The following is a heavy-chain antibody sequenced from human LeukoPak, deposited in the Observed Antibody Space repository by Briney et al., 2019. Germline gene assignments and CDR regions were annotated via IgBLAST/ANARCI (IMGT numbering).Heavy chain of an antibody. V-gene: IGHV3-23*01. D-gene: IGHD6-13*01. CDR2: ISGSGGST. Sequence: QLGGSLRLSCAPSGFTYSSHAMSGVPDAPGEGLECVSAISGSGGSTYYADSVKGRFTISRGNSRNTLYLQMNSLRAEDTAVYYCAKVLYVGERYSSSGPMNWGQGTLVTVSS. CDR3: AKVLYVGERYSSSGPMN. J-gene: IGHJ4*02. CDR1: GFTYSSHA.